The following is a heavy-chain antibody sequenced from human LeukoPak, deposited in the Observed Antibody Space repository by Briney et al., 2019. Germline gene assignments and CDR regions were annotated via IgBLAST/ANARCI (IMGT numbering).Heavy chain of an antibody. V-gene: IGHV1-8*01. CDR2: MNPNSGNT. Sequence: ASVKVSCKASGYTFTSYDINWVRQATGQGLEWMGWMNPNSGNTGYAQKFQGRVTMTRNTSIGTAYMELSSLRSEDTAVYYCARVRRGSGYYYAYWGQGTLVTVSS. CDR3: ARVRRGSGYYYAY. D-gene: IGHD3-22*01. CDR1: GYTFTSYD. J-gene: IGHJ4*02.